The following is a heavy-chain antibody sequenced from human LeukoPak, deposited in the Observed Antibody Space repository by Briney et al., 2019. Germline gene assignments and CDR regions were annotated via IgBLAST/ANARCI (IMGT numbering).Heavy chain of an antibody. D-gene: IGHD3-9*01. CDR3: ARDWYDNSDAFDI. CDR2: ISSSGSTI. CDR1: GFTFSDYY. Sequence: GGSLRLSCAASGFTFSDYYMSWIRQAPGKGLEWVSYISSSGSTIYYADSVKGRFTISRDNAKNSLYLQMNSPRAEDTAVYYCARDWYDNSDAFDIWGQGTMVTVSS. J-gene: IGHJ3*02. V-gene: IGHV3-11*04.